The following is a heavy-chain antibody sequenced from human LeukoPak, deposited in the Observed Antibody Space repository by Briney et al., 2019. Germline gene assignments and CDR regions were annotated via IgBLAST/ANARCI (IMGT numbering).Heavy chain of an antibody. CDR1: GFTFSNAW. V-gene: IGHV3-15*01. J-gene: IGHJ4*02. D-gene: IGHD3-22*01. CDR3: TATYYYDSSGFPFDY. Sequence: GGSLRPSCAASGFTFSNAWMSWVRQAPGKGLEWVARIKSKTDDGTTDYAAPVKCRFTISRDDSKNTLYLQMNSLKTEDTAVYYCTATYYYDSSGFPFDYWGQGTLVTVSS. CDR2: IKSKTDDGTT.